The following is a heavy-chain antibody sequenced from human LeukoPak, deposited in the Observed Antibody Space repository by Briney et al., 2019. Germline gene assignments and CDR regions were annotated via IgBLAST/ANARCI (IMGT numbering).Heavy chain of an antibody. Sequence: ASVKVSCKASGYTFTSYDINWVRQATGQGLEWMGWMNPNCGNTGYAQKFQGRVTMTRNTSISTAYMELSSLRSEDTAVYYCARFTTPYYYDSSGYSPGYGMDVWGQGTTVTVSS. CDR2: MNPNCGNT. J-gene: IGHJ6*02. CDR1: GYTFTSYD. V-gene: IGHV1-8*01. D-gene: IGHD3-22*01. CDR3: ARFTTPYYYDSSGYSPGYGMDV.